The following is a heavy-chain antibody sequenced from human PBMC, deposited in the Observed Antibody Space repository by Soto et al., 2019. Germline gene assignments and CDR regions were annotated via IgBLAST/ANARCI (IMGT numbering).Heavy chain of an antibody. CDR1: GFTFSSYW. V-gene: IGHV3-74*01. CDR2: ISSDGSTT. J-gene: IGHJ4*02. Sequence: GGSLRLSCAASGFTFSSYWMHWVRQVPGKGLVWVSRISSDGSTTTYADSVKGRFTVSRDNAKNTLYLQMNSLRAEDTAVYYCARVPTFDSSGYYPDYWGQGTLVTVSS. CDR3: ARVPTFDSSGYYPDY. D-gene: IGHD3-22*01.